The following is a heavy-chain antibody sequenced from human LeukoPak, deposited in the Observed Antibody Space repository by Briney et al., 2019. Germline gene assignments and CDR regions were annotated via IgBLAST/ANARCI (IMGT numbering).Heavy chain of an antibody. D-gene: IGHD3-10*01. CDR2: ISSSSSYI. CDR1: GFTFSSYS. J-gene: IGHJ4*02. V-gene: IGHV3-21*01. CDR3: ARGPYGSGSYISYFDY. Sequence: GSLRLSCAASGFTFSSYSMNWVRQAPGKGLEWVSSISSSSSYIYYADSVKGRFTISRDNAKNSLYLQMNSLRAEDTAVYYCARGPYGSGSYISYFDYWGQGTLVTVSS.